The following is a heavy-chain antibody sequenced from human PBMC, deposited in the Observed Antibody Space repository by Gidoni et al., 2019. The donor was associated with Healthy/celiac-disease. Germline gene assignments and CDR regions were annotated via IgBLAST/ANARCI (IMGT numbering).Heavy chain of an antibody. V-gene: IGHV5-51*01. D-gene: IGHD3-10*01. CDR1: GYSFTSYW. J-gene: IGHJ6*02. CDR3: ARLPMVRGVIIRYGMDV. CDR2: IYPGDSDT. Sequence: EVQLVQSGAEVKKPGESLKISCKGSGYSFTSYWIGWVRQMPGKGLEWMGIIYPGDSDTRYSPSFQGQVTISADKSISTAYLQWSSLKASDTAMYYCARLPMVRGVIIRYGMDVWGQGTTVTVSS.